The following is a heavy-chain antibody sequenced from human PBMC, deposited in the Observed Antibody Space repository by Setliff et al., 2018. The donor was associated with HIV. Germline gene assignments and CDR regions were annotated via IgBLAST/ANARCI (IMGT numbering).Heavy chain of an antibody. Sequence: PSETLSLTCTVSGGSISSSSYYWGWIRQPPGKGLEWIGSIYYSGSTYYNPSLKSRVTISVDTSKNQCSLKLSSVTAADTAVYYCACGAAAGTDYYYYYYMDVWGKGTTVTVSS. CDR3: ACGAAAGTDYYYYYYMDV. V-gene: IGHV4-39*01. J-gene: IGHJ6*03. D-gene: IGHD6-13*01. CDR2: IYYSGST. CDR1: GGSISSSSYY.